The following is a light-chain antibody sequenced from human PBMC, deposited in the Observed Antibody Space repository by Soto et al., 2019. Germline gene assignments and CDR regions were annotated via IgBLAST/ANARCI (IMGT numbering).Light chain of an antibody. J-gene: IGLJ2*01. CDR2: GNS. CDR3: QSYDSSLSGSWV. Sequence: QAVVTQPPSVSGAPGQRVTISCTGSSSNIGAGYDVHWYRQLPGTAPKLLIYGNSNRPSGVPDRFSGSKSGTSASLAITGLQAEDEADYYCQSYDSSLSGSWVFGGGTQLTVL. CDR1: SSNIGAGYD. V-gene: IGLV1-40*01.